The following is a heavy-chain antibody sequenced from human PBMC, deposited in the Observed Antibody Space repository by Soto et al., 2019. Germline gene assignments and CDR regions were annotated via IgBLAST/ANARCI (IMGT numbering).Heavy chain of an antibody. Sequence: GGSLRLSCAASGFTFSSYAMSWVRQAPGKGLEWVSAISGSGGSRYYADSVKGRFTISRDNSKNTLYLQMNSLRAEDTAVYYCAKNNWNYDYFDYWGQGTLVTVSS. J-gene: IGHJ4*02. CDR1: GFTFSSYA. CDR3: AKNNWNYDYFDY. D-gene: IGHD1-7*01. V-gene: IGHV3-23*01. CDR2: ISGSGGSR.